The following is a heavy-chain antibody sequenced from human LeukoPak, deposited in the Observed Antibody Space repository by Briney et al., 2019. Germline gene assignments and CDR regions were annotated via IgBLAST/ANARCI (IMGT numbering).Heavy chain of an antibody. J-gene: IGHJ3*02. D-gene: IGHD6-19*01. CDR3: ARGGIAVADGDAFDI. Sequence: ASVKVSCKASGYTFTSYDINWVRQATGQGLKWMGWMNPNSGNTGYAQKFQGRVTITRNTSISTAYMELSSLRSEDTAVYYCARGGIAVADGDAFDIWGQGTMVTVSS. V-gene: IGHV1-8*03. CDR2: MNPNSGNT. CDR1: GYTFTSYD.